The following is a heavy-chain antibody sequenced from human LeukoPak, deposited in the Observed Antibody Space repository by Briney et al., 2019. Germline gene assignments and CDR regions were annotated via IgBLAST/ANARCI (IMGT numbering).Heavy chain of an antibody. CDR2: IRSKAYGGTT. CDR1: GFTFGDYA. Sequence: GGPLRLSCTASGFTFGDYAMSWVRQAPGKGLEWVGFIRSKAYGGTTEYAASVKGRFTISRDDSKSIAYLQMNSLKTEDTAVYYCTVGAVADQAPYYYYGMDVWGQGTTVTVSS. D-gene: IGHD6-19*01. J-gene: IGHJ6*02. CDR3: TVGAVADQAPYYYYGMDV. V-gene: IGHV3-49*04.